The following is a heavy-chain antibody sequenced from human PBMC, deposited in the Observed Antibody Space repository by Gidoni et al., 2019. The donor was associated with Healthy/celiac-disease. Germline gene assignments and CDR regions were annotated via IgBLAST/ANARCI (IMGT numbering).Heavy chain of an antibody. CDR2: IYYSGST. D-gene: IGHD2-15*01. Sequence: QLQLQESGPGLVKPSETLSLTCTVSGGSTSSSRYYWGWIRPPPGQGLEWIGSIYYSGSTHYNPSLKSRVTISVDTSKNQFSLKLSSVTAADTAVYYCARHSRDYCSGGSCKRAFDIWGQGTMVTVSS. CDR1: GGSTSSSRYY. J-gene: IGHJ3*02. CDR3: ARHSRDYCSGGSCKRAFDI. V-gene: IGHV4-39*01.